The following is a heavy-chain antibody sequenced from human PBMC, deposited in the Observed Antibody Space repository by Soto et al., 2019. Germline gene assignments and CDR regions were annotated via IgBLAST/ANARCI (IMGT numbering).Heavy chain of an antibody. J-gene: IGHJ3*02. CDR3: ARSPFRHAFDI. Sequence: PSETLSLTCTVSGGSVSSGSYYWSWIRQPPGKGLEWMGHIYDTGDTNYNPSLGSRVSISLDTSKKQFSLKLTSVPAAATAVYFCARSPFRHAFDIWGQGTMVTVSS. CDR2: IYDTGDT. D-gene: IGHD2-21*01. V-gene: IGHV4-61*01. CDR1: GGSVSSGSYY.